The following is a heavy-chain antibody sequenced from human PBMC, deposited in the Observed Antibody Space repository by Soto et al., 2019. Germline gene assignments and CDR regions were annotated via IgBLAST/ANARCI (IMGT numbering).Heavy chain of an antibody. CDR3: AKDRTNSWAVDH. J-gene: IGHJ4*02. CDR1: GFIFSTYA. CDR2: ILSDGNKK. D-gene: IGHD2-15*01. Sequence: SLRLSCAASGFIFSTYAMHWVRQAPGKGLEWVALILSDGNKKHYADSVKGRFTISRDNSKDTVYLQMDSLRVEDTAVYYCAKDRTNSWAVDHWGQGTLVTVSS. V-gene: IGHV3-30*18.